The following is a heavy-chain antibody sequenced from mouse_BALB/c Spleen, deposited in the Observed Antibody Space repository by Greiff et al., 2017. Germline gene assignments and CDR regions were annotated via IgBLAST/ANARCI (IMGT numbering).Heavy chain of an antibody. CDR1: GFTFSSYA. J-gene: IGHJ3*01. CDR2: ISSGGST. D-gene: IGHD2-1*01. CDR3: ARGGNYPAWFAY. V-gene: IGHV5-6-5*01. Sequence: DVMLVESGGGLVKPGGSLKLSCAASGFTFSSYAMSWVRQTPEKRLEWVASISSGGSTYYPDSVKGRFTISRDNARNILYLQMSSLRSEDTAMYYCARGGNYPAWFAYWGQGTLVTVSA.